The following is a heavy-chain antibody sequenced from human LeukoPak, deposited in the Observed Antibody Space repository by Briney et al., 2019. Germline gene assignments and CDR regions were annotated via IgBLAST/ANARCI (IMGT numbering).Heavy chain of an antibody. CDR2: IYYSGST. CDR1: GGSISSSSYY. J-gene: IGHJ4*02. Sequence: PSETLSFTCTVSGGSISSSSYYWGWIRQPPGKGLEWIGSIYYSGSTYYNPSLKSRVTISVDTSKNQFSLKLSSVTAADTAVYYCARHPGGYCTNGVCYNFDYWGQGTLVTVSS. CDR3: ARHPGGYCTNGVCYNFDY. V-gene: IGHV4-39*01. D-gene: IGHD2-8*01.